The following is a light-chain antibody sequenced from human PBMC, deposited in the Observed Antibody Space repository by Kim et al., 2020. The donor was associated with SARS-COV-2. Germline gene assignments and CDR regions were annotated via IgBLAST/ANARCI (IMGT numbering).Light chain of an antibody. CDR2: AAS. J-gene: IGKJ2*01. V-gene: IGKV1-12*02. Sequence: DIQMTQSPSFVSASVRDRVTITCRASQGIDSWLAWYQQKPGKAPRLLINAASSLQSGVPSRFSGSASGTDFTLTISSLQSEDIGTYYCQQTKSFPYTFGQGTKLEI. CDR1: QGIDSW. CDR3: QQTKSFPYT.